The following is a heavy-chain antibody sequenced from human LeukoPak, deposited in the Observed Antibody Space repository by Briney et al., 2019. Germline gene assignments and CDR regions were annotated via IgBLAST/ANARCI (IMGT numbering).Heavy chain of an antibody. Sequence: GGSLRLSCAASAFTFNTYNMNWVRQAPGKGLEWVSYISPSGLTTYYADSVKGRFTISRDNAKNSLYLQMNSLRAEDTAVYYCAGGLGYCSSTSCYGDAFDIWGQGTMVTVSS. CDR1: AFTFNTYN. V-gene: IGHV3-48*01. D-gene: IGHD2-2*01. CDR3: AGGLGYCSSTSCYGDAFDI. CDR2: ISPSGLTT. J-gene: IGHJ3*02.